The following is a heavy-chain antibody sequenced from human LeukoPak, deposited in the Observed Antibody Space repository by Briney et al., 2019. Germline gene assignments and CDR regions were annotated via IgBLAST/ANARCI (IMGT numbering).Heavy chain of an antibody. J-gene: IGHJ4*02. CDR3: ARAWLRLNPYFDY. Sequence: ASVKVSCTASGYTFTGYYMHWVRQAPGRGLEWMGWINPNSGGTNYAQKFQGRVTMTRDTSISTSYMELSRLRSDDTAVYYCARAWLRLNPYFDYWGQGTLVTVSS. CDR2: INPNSGGT. D-gene: IGHD5-12*01. CDR1: GYTFTGYY. V-gene: IGHV1-2*02.